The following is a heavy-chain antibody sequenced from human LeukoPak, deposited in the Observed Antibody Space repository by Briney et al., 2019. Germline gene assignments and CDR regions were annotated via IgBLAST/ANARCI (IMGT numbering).Heavy chain of an antibody. CDR2: INTDTGNP. Sequence: GASVKVSCKASGYTFTSYAMNWLRQVPGQGLEWMGWINTDTGNPTYAPAFTGRFVFSLDTSVSTAYLQISSLKAEDTAVYYCARDLRGGGLYLVYLDYWGQGTLVTVSS. CDR3: ARDLRGGGLYLVYLDY. CDR1: GYTFTSYA. D-gene: IGHD2-15*01. V-gene: IGHV7-4-1*02. J-gene: IGHJ4*02.